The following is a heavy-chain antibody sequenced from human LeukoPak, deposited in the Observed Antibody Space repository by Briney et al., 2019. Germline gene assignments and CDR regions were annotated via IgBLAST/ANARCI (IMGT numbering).Heavy chain of an antibody. CDR1: GDSTNAYY. J-gene: IGHJ4*02. V-gene: IGHV4-59*01. Sequence: SETLSLTCTVSGDSTNAYYWGWIRQSPGKGLQYIGYIYYTGGTHYSPSLHSRVTMSIDTSKNQFSLKLHSVTAADTAMHYCARVRDGPRGTRFDFWGQGTLVTVSS. CDR2: IYYTGGT. D-gene: IGHD3-10*01. CDR3: ARVRDGPRGTRFDF.